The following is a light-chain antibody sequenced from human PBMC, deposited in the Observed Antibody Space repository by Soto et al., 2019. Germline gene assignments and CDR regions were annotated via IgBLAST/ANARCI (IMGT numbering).Light chain of an antibody. Sequence: EIVMTQSPATLSVSPGERATLYCKARQRISSNLAWYQQKPGQPPRLLIYGASTRATGIPARFSGSGSGTEFTLTISGLQSEDFALYYCQQYNIWPPYTFGQGTKVDIK. CDR3: QQYNIWPPYT. CDR1: QRISSN. J-gene: IGKJ2*01. V-gene: IGKV3-15*01. CDR2: GAS.